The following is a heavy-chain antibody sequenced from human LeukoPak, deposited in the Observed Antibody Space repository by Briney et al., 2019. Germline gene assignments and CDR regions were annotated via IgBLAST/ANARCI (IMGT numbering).Heavy chain of an antibody. CDR2: ISSSSSYT. D-gene: IGHD6-13*01. J-gene: IGHJ4*02. V-gene: IGHV3-11*05. CDR1: GFTFSDYY. CDR3: ARGRIAAAGPIDY. Sequence: AGGSLRLSCAASGFTFSDYYMSWIRQAPGQGLEWISYISSSSSYTNYADSVKGRFTMSRDNAKNSLYLQMNSLRVEDTPVYYCARGRIAAAGPIDYWGQGTLVTVSS.